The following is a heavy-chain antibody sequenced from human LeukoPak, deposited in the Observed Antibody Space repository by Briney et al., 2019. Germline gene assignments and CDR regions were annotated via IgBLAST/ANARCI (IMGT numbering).Heavy chain of an antibody. Sequence: SSETLSLTCTVSGGSISSYYWSWIRQPPGKGLEWIGYIYYSGSTNYNPSLKSRVTISVDTSKNQFSLKLSSVTAADTAVYYCARLTRYYYDSSGSYYFDYWGQGTLVTVSS. CDR3: ARLTRYYYDSSGSYYFDY. J-gene: IGHJ4*02. D-gene: IGHD3-22*01. CDR1: GGSISSYY. V-gene: IGHV4-59*01. CDR2: IYYSGST.